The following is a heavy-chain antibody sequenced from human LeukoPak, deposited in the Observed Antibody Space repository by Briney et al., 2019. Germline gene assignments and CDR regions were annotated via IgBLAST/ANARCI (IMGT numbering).Heavy chain of an antibody. J-gene: IGHJ4*02. CDR2: ISSSGSTI. D-gene: IGHD3-3*01. CDR3: ARDYDFWSGRVY. CDR1: GFTFSSYE. Sequence: PGGSLRLSCAASGFTFSSYEMNWVRQAPGKGLEWVSYISSSGSTIYYADSVKGRFTISRDNAKNSLYLQMNSLRAEDTAVYYCARDYDFWSGRVYWGQGTLVTVSS. V-gene: IGHV3-48*03.